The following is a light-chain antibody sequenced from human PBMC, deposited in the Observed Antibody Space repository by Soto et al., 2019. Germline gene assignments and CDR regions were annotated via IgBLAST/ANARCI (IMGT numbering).Light chain of an antibody. J-gene: IGKJ5*01. Sequence: EILLTQSPATLSLSLGEIPTLXXRASQSVSSYLAWYQQKPGQAPRLLXXDASNRATGIPARFSGSGSGTDFTLTISSLEPEDFAVYYCQQRSNWPPSITFGQGARLEIK. CDR2: DAS. V-gene: IGKV3-11*01. CDR3: QQRSNWPPSIT. CDR1: QSVSSY.